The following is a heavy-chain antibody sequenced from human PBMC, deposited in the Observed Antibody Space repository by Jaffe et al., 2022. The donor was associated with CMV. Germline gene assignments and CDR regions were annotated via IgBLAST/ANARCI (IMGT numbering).Heavy chain of an antibody. J-gene: IGHJ4*02. CDR1: GGSISSSSYY. Sequence: QLQLQESGPGLVKPSETLSLTCTVSGGSISSSSYYWGWIRQPPGKGLEWIGSIYYSGSTYYNPSLKSRVTISVDTSKNQFSLKLSSVTAADTAVYYCARHSFVAVAGALIDYWGQGTLVTVSS. CDR2: IYYSGST. V-gene: IGHV4-39*01. D-gene: IGHD6-19*01. CDR3: ARHSFVAVAGALIDY.